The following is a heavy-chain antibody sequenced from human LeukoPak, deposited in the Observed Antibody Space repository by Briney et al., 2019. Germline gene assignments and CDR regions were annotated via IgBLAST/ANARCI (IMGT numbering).Heavy chain of an antibody. CDR1: GFTFSSYG. D-gene: IGHD2-8*01. J-gene: IGHJ6*04. Sequence: GGSLRLSCAASGFTFSSYGMSWVRQAPGKGLEWVSYISNSGSSIDYADSVKGRFTISRDNAKNSLYLQMNSLRAEDTAVYYCAGYCTIGVCYSRWGKGTTVTVSS. CDR2: ISNSGSSI. CDR3: AGYCTIGVCYSR. V-gene: IGHV3-48*01.